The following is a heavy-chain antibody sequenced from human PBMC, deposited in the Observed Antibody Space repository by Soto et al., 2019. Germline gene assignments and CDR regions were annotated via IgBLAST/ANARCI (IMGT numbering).Heavy chain of an antibody. Sequence: GGSLRLSCAASGFTFSSYAMSWVRQAPGKGLEWVSAISGSGGSTYYADSVKGRFTISRDNSKNTLYLQMNSLRAEDTAVYYCANVPIVVVPAASMDVWGQGTTVTVSS. CDR1: GFTFSSYA. CDR2: ISGSGGST. V-gene: IGHV3-23*01. CDR3: ANVPIVVVPAASMDV. J-gene: IGHJ6*02. D-gene: IGHD2-2*01.